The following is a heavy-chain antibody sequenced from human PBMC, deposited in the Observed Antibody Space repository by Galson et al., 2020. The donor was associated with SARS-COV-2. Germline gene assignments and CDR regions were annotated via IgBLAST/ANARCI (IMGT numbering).Heavy chain of an antibody. J-gene: IGHJ4*02. CDR2: ISAYSGNT. CDR3: ARDFGGDYGPDY. Sequence: ASVKVSCKTSGFTFATFGFTWVRQAPGQGLEWMGWISAYSGNTKYGHNFQGRVTMTTDTSTSTAYMELRSLRSDDTAVYYCARDFGGDYGPDYWGQGTLVTVSS. CDR1: GFTFATFG. V-gene: IGHV1-18*04. D-gene: IGHD4-17*01.